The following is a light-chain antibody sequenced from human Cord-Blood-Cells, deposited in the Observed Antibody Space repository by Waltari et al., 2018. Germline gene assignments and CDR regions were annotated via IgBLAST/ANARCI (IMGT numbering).Light chain of an antibody. CDR1: SSDVGSYNL. J-gene: IGLJ2*01. CDR3: CSYAGSVV. Sequence: QSALTQPASVSGSPGQSITIPCTGTSSDVGSYNLVSWYQQHPGKAPKLMIYEVSKRPSGVSNRFSGSKSGNTAPLTISGLQAEDEADYYCCSYAGSVVFGGGTKLTVL. V-gene: IGLV2-23*02. CDR2: EVS.